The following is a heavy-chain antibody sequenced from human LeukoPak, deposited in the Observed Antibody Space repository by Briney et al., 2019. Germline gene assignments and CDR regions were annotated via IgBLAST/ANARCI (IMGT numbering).Heavy chain of an antibody. CDR1: GYTFTSYG. CDR3: ARDTTAYYDFWSGYTGVFDY. J-gene: IGHJ4*02. D-gene: IGHD3-3*01. Sequence: GASVKVSCKASGYTFTSYGISWVRQAPGQGLEWMGWINAYTGNTKYAQRLQGRFTMTIDTSASTAYMELRSLRADDTAVYYCARDTTAYYDFWSGYTGVFDYWGQGTLVTVSS. CDR2: INAYTGNT. V-gene: IGHV1-18*01.